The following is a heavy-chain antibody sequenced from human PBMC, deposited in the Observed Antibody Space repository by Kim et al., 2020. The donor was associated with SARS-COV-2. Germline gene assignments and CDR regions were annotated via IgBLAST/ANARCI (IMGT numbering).Heavy chain of an antibody. D-gene: IGHD1-26*01. CDR2: ISSSSSYI. Sequence: GGSLRLSCAASGFTFSSYSMNWVRQAPGKGLEWVSSISSSSSYIYYADSVKGRFTISRDNAKNSLYLQMNSLRAEDTAVYYCARGPRQGGSYSVFFDYWGQGTLVTVSS. CDR3: ARGPRQGGSYSVFFDY. V-gene: IGHV3-21*01. CDR1: GFTFSSYS. J-gene: IGHJ4*02.